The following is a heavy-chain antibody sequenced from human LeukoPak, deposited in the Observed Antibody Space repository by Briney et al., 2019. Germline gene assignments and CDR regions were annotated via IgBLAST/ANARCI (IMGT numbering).Heavy chain of an antibody. CDR1: GGSISSYY. V-gene: IGHV4-59*08. J-gene: IGHJ3*02. D-gene: IGHD3-10*01. CDR2: IYYSGST. CDR3: ARAAYYGSGKSAAFDI. Sequence: PSETLSLTCTVSGGSISSYYWSWIRQPPGKGLEWIGYIYYSGSTNYNPSLKSRVTISVDTSKNQFSLKLSSVTAADTAVYYCARAAYYGSGKSAAFDIWGQGTMVTVSS.